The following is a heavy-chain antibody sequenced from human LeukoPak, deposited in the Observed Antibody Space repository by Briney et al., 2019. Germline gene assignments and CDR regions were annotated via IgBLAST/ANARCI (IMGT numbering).Heavy chain of an antibody. D-gene: IGHD3-22*01. CDR2: IYSGGST. CDR1: GFTVSSNY. CDR3: AKDPAPSYYYDSSGPSDY. V-gene: IGHV3-53*01. Sequence: GGSLRLSCAASGFTVSSNYMSWVRQAPGKGLEWVSVIYSGGSTYYADSVKGRFTISRHNSKNTLYLQMNSLRAEDTAVYYCAKDPAPSYYYDSSGPSDYWGQGTLVTVSS. J-gene: IGHJ4*02.